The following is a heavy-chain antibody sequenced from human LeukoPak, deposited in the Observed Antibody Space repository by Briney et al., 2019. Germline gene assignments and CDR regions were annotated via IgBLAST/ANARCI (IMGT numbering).Heavy chain of an antibody. Sequence: PSETLSLTCAVYGGSFSGYYWSWIRQPPGKGLEWIGEINHSGSTNYNPSLKSRVTISVDTSKNQFSLKLSSVTAADTAVYYCARAPPIRGSSTSNLYYYYYGMDVWGQGTTVTVSS. J-gene: IGHJ6*02. CDR2: INHSGST. V-gene: IGHV4-34*01. CDR3: ARAPPIRGSSTSNLYYYYYGMDV. CDR1: GGSFSGYY. D-gene: IGHD2-2*01.